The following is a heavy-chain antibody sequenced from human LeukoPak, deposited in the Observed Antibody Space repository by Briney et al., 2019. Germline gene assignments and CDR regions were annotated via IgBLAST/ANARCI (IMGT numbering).Heavy chain of an antibody. D-gene: IGHD5-12*01. Sequence: GSLRLSCAASGFTFSSYSMNWVRQAPGKGLEWVSSISSSSSYIYYADSVKGRFTISRDNAKNSLYLQMNSLRAEDTAVYYCAKDDDWLRFEHWGRGTPVSVSS. CDR3: AKDDDWLRFEH. J-gene: IGHJ4*02. CDR2: ISSSSSYI. V-gene: IGHV3-21*01. CDR1: GFTFSSYS.